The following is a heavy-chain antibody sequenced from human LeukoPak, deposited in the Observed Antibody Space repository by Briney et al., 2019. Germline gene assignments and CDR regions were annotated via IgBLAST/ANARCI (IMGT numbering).Heavy chain of an antibody. CDR3: TRGIVGVSPSDY. J-gene: IGHJ4*02. Sequence: GGSLRPSCAASGFTFSSYAMSWVRQAPGKGLEWVSLIYGRGNTYYADSVKGRFTISRDIPKNTVYLQMNSLKAEDTAVYYCTRGIVGVSPSDYWGQGTLVTVSS. CDR1: GFTFSSYA. D-gene: IGHD1-26*01. V-gene: IGHV3-23*03. CDR2: IYGRGNT.